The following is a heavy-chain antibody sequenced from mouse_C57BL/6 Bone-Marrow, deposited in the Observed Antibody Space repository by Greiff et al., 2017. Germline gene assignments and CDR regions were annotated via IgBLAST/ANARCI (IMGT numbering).Heavy chain of an antibody. CDR3: ARDYYGSSSYFDY. CDR1: GFTFSDYG. Sequence: EVQLVESGGGLVKPGGSLKLSCAASGFTFSDYGMHWVRQAPEKGLEWVAYISSGSSTIYYADTVKGRFTISRDNAKNTLFLQMTSLRSEDTDMYYCARDYYGSSSYFDYWGQGTTLTVSS. J-gene: IGHJ2*01. V-gene: IGHV5-17*01. D-gene: IGHD1-1*01. CDR2: ISSGSSTI.